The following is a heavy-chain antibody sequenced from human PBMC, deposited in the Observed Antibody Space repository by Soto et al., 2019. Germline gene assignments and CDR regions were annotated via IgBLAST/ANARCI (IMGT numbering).Heavy chain of an antibody. J-gene: IGHJ6*03. V-gene: IGHV3-30*03. CDR2: ISYDGSNK. CDR1: GFTFSSYG. Sequence: GGSLRRSCAASGFTFSSYGMHWVRQAPGKGLEWVAVISYDGSNKYYADSVKGRFTISRDNSKNTLYLQMGSLRAEDMALYYCARRGYGSRWPNVYMDVWGKGTTVTVSS. CDR3: ARRGYGSRWPNVYMDV. D-gene: IGHD6-13*01.